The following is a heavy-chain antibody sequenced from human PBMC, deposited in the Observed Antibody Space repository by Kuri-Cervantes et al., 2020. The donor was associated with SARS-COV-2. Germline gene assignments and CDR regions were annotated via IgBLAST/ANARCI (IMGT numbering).Heavy chain of an antibody. D-gene: IGHD6-6*01. CDR3: AQDVSRLGRACRY. J-gene: IGHJ4*02. CDR1: GFSFSSYA. CDR2: ISGSGDNT. V-gene: IGHV3-23*01. Sequence: GESLKISCAASGFSFSSYAMSWVRQAPGKGLEWVSAISGSGDNTYYADSVKGRFTISRDNSQNTVYLQMNSLRGEDTALYYCAQDVSRLGRACRYWGQGTLVTVSS.